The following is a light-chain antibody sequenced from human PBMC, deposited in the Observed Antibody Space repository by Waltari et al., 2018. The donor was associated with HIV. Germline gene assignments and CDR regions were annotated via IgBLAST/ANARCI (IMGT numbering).Light chain of an antibody. V-gene: IGLV1-47*01. CDR2: RTN. J-gene: IGLJ3*02. Sequence: QSVLTQPPSASGTPGQRVTISCSGSRSNIGSNYVYWYQQLPGTAPKLLIYRTNQRPSGVPDRFSGSKSGTSASLAITGLRSEDEADYYCAAWDDGLSGPVFGGGTKLTVL. CDR3: AAWDDGLSGPV. CDR1: RSNIGSNY.